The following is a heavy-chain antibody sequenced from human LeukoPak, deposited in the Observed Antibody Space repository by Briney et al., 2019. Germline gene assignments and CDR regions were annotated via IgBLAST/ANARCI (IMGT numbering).Heavy chain of an antibody. CDR3: AKDFGLLRDGYKYFDY. J-gene: IGHJ4*02. CDR2: ISGSGGST. V-gene: IGHV3-23*01. CDR1: GFTFSSYA. Sequence: QPGGSLRLSCAASGFTFSSYAMSWVRQAPGKGLEWVSAISGSGGSTYYADSVKGRFTISRDNSKNTLYLQMNSLRAEDTAVYYCAKDFGLLRDGYKYFDYWGQGTLVTVSS. D-gene: IGHD5-24*01.